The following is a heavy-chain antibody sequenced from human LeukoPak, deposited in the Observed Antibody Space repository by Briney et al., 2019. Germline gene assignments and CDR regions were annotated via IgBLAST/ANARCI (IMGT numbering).Heavy chain of an antibody. D-gene: IGHD6-13*01. CDR3: AKDHSSSFYNWFDP. CDR1: GFTFSSYA. Sequence: GGSLRLSCAASGFTFSSYAMSWVRQAPGKGLEWVSAISGSGGSTYYADSVKGRFTISRDNSKNTLHLQMNSLRAEDTAVYYCAKDHSSSFYNWFDPWGQGTLVTVSS. CDR2: ISGSGGST. J-gene: IGHJ5*02. V-gene: IGHV3-23*01.